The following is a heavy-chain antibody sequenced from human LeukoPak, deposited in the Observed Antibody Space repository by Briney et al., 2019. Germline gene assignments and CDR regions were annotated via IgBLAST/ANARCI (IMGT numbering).Heavy chain of an antibody. CDR1: GFYFSSFA. V-gene: IGHV3-23*01. Sequence: GGSLRLSCETSGFYFSSFAMSWVRQAPGKGPEWVSTISGTGGSTYYAASVKGRFTISRDNSNNTVSLQMDSLRAEDTAIYHCAHPGATNVGYWGLGTLVTVSP. CDR2: ISGTGGST. CDR3: AHPGATNVGY. J-gene: IGHJ1*01. D-gene: IGHD1-26*01.